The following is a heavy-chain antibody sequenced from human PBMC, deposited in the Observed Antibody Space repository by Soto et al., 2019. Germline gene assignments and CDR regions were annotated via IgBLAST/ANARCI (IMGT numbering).Heavy chain of an antibody. D-gene: IGHD3-10*01. CDR1: GNTFTSYD. Sequence: ASVKVSCKASGNTFTSYDINWARQATGHGLEWMGWINPNSGNIGYAQKFQGRVTMTRDTAIRTAYMEVSRLRSDDTAVYYCARGRASGSYYLLDYCGQGTLVTVSS. V-gene: IGHV1-8*01. J-gene: IGHJ4*02. CDR3: ARGRASGSYYLLDY. CDR2: INPNSGNI.